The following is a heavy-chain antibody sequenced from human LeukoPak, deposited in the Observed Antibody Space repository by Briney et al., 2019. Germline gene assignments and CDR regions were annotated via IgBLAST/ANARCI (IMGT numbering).Heavy chain of an antibody. CDR1: GFTFSSYA. J-gene: IGHJ4*02. V-gene: IGHV3-23*01. CDR2: ISGSGGST. CDR3: AKSTTMNMVRGVIGKY. D-gene: IGHD3-10*01. Sequence: GGSLRLSCAASGFTFSSYAMSWVRQAPGKGLEWVSAISGSGGSTYYADSVKGRFTISRDNSKNTLYLQMNSLRAEDTAVYYCAKSTTMNMVRGVIGKYWGQGILVTVSS.